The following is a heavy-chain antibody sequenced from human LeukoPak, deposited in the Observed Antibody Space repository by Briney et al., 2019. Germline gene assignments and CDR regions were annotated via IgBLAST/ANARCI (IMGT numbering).Heavy chain of an antibody. CDR2: IWYDGSNK. CDR3: SKDRNVAVAGFAS. Sequence: GGSLRLSCAASGFTFSNYGMHWVRQAPGKGLEWVAVIWYDGSNKCYIDSVKGRFTISRDNSKNTLFLQMSDLRAEDTALYYCSKDRNVAVAGFASWGQGTLVTVSS. J-gene: IGHJ4*02. V-gene: IGHV3-33*06. D-gene: IGHD6-19*01. CDR1: GFTFSNYG.